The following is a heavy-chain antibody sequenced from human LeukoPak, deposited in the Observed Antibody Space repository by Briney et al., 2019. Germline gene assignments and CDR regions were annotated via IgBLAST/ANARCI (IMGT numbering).Heavy chain of an antibody. Sequence: GGSLRLSCAASGFTLSNYAVSWVRQAPGKGLEWVSSISGSGGTTYYADSVKGRFTISRDNSKNTLYLQMNSLRGEDTAVYYCAKVRLTSGYYFDYWGQGTLVTVSS. J-gene: IGHJ4*02. CDR2: ISGSGGTT. V-gene: IGHV3-23*01. D-gene: IGHD6-19*01. CDR1: GFTLSNYA. CDR3: AKVRLTSGYYFDY.